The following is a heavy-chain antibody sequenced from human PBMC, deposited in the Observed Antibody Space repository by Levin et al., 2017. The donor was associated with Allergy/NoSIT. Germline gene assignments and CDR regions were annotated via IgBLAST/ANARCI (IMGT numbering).Heavy chain of an antibody. V-gene: IGHV4-39*07. CDR3: ARDHGPAGSSSWWGGGYYFDY. J-gene: IGHJ4*02. Sequence: SQTLSLTCTVSGGSISSSSYYWGWIRQPPGKGLEWIGSIYYSGSTYYNPSLKSRVTISVDTSKNQFSLKLSSVTAADTAVYYCARDHGPAGSSSWWGGGYYFDYWGQGTLVTVSS. CDR2: IYYSGST. CDR1: GGSISSSSYY. D-gene: IGHD6-13*01.